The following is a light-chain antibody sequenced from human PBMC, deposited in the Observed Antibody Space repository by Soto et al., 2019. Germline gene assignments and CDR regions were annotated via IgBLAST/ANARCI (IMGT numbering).Light chain of an antibody. V-gene: IGLV1-47*01. CDR2: RNN. J-gene: IGLJ3*02. CDR1: SSNIGNNY. CDR3: AAWDDSLSGRV. Sequence: QSVLTQPPSTSGTPGQRVTISCSGSSSNIGNNYVSWYQQLPGTAPKLLIYRNNQRPAGVPDRFSGSKSGTSASLAIRGLRSEDESDYFCAAWDDSLSGRVFGGGTKVTVL.